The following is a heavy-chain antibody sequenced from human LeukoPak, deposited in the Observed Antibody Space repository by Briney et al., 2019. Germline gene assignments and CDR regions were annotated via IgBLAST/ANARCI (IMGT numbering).Heavy chain of an antibody. CDR3: AGYGNYWDWYFDL. V-gene: IGHV4-59*01. CDR1: GDSITGYY. D-gene: IGHD4-11*01. CDR2: IHYSGST. J-gene: IGHJ2*01. Sequence: PSETLSLTCSVSGDSITGYYWSWIRQPPGKGLEWIGYIHYSGSTNHNPSLKSRVTISIDTSKNQISLRLTSVTAADTAVYYCAGYGNYWDWYFDLWGRGTLVTVSS.